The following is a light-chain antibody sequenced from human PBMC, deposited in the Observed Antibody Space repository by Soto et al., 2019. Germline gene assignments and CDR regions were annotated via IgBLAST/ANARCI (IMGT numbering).Light chain of an antibody. CDR3: QQYGSSPIT. CDR1: QSVSSTS. CDR2: GAS. V-gene: IGKV3-20*01. J-gene: IGKJ5*01. Sequence: EIVLTQSPGTLSLSPGERATLSCRASQSVSSTSLGWYQQKPGQAPRLLMYGASNRATGIPDRFSGSGSGTDFTLTISRLEPEDFEVYYCQQYGSSPITFGQGTRLEIK.